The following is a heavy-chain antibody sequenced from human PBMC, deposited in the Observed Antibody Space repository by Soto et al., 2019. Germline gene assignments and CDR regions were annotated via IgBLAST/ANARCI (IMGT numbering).Heavy chain of an antibody. CDR2: IYHSGST. J-gene: IGHJ4*02. CDR1: GGSISSGGYS. D-gene: IGHD4-17*01. Sequence: SETLSLTCAVSGGSISSGGYSWSWIRQPPGKGLEWIGYIYHSGSTYYNPSLKSRVTISVDRSKNQFSLKLSSVTAADTAVYYCARSRVTTVSRFDYWGQGTLVTVSS. CDR3: ARSRVTTVSRFDY. V-gene: IGHV4-30-2*01.